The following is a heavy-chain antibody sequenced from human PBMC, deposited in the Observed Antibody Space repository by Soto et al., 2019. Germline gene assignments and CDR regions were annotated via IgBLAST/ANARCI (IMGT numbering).Heavy chain of an antibody. V-gene: IGHV3-30*18. D-gene: IGHD3-22*01. J-gene: IGHJ4*02. CDR3: AKEWVDHSSGWFFDY. Sequence: QVQLVESGGGVVQPGRSLRLSCAASGFTFSSYGMHWVRQPPGKGLVWVAVIYNAGRKKTYADSVRGRFTISRDNSKNTLYLQMNSLRAEDAAVYDCAKEWVDHSSGWFFDYWGQGAVVPVSS. CDR1: GFTFSSYG. CDR2: IYNAGRKK.